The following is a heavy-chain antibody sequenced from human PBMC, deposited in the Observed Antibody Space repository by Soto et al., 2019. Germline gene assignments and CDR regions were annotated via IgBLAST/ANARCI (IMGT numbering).Heavy chain of an antibody. CDR3: ARVIAATDTISVWFDP. J-gene: IGHJ5*02. D-gene: IGHD6-13*01. CDR2: IYHSGST. Sequence: SETLSLTCTVSGGSISSSSYYWGWIRQPPGKGLEWIGYIYHSGSTYYNPSLKSRVTISVDRSKNQFSLKLNSVTAADTAVYYCARVIAATDTISVWFDPWGQGTLVTVSS. CDR1: GGSISSSSYY. V-gene: IGHV4-39*07.